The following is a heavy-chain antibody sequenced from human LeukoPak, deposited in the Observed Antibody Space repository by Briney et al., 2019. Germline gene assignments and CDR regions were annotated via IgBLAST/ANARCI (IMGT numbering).Heavy chain of an antibody. CDR2: INQDGSEK. V-gene: IGHV3-7*01. CDR1: EFPFNGYW. J-gene: IGHJ3*02. CDR3: AREASGYSYGLDAFDI. Sequence: GGSLRLSCAASEFPFNGYWMSWVRQAPGKGLECVANINQDGSEKYYVDSVRGRFTISRDNAKNSLYLQMNSLRAEDTAVYYCAREASGYSYGLDAFDIWGQGTMVTVSS. D-gene: IGHD5-18*01.